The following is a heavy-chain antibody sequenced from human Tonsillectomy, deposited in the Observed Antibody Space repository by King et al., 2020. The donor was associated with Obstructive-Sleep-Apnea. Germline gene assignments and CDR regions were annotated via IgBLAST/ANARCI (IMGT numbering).Heavy chain of an antibody. CDR3: ARGAAIPDIVVVPAAVYYYYGMDV. J-gene: IGHJ6*02. CDR2: INPNSGGT. CDR1: GYTFTGYY. Sequence: QLVQSGAEVKKPGASVKVSCKASGYTFTGYYMHGVRQAPGQGLEWMGWINPNSGGTNYAQKFQGWVTMTRDTSISTAYIELSRLRSDDTAVDYCARGAAIPDIVVVPAAVYYYYGMDVWGQGTTVTVSS. D-gene: IGHD2-2*01. V-gene: IGHV1-2*04.